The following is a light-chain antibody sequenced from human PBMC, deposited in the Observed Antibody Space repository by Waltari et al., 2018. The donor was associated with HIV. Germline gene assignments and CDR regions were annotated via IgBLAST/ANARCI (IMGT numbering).Light chain of an antibody. CDR3: QHYNNYPLT. CDR1: QGISNY. V-gene: IGKV1-16*02. CDR2: AAS. Sequence: QKTQFPFLPHAFVGDKRTSPCWARQGISNYLAWFQQKPGKAPKSLIYAASSLQSGVPSKFSGSGSGTDFILTISSLQPEDSATYYCQHYNNYPLTFGGGTKVEIK. J-gene: IGKJ4*01.